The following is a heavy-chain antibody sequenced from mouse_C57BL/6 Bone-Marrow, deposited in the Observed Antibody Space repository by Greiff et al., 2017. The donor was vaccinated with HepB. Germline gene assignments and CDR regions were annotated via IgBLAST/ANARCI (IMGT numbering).Heavy chain of an antibody. CDR2: INPSSGYT. CDR3: AVITTVVAYYFDY. D-gene: IGHD1-1*01. Sequence: VQLQQSGAELAKPGASVKLSCKASGYTFTSYWMHWVKQRPGQGLEWIGYINPSSGYTKYNQKFKDKATLTADKSSRTAYMQLSSLTYEDSAVYYCAVITTVVAYYFDYWGQGTTLTVSS. J-gene: IGHJ2*01. V-gene: IGHV1-7*01. CDR1: GYTFTSYW.